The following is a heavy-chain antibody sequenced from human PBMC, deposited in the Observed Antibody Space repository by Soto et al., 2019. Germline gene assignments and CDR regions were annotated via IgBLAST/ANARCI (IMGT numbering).Heavy chain of an antibody. CDR2: IYYSGST. CDR3: ASQYGWLYDY. CDR1: GGSISRSSYY. V-gene: IGHV4-39*01. J-gene: IGHJ4*02. D-gene: IGHD2-2*02. Sequence: QLQLQESGPGLVKPSETLSLTCTVSGGSISRSSYYWGWIRQPPGKGLEWIGSIYYSGSTYYNPSLKSRVPISVDTSKNQFPLKLSPGTAADTAVYYCASQYGWLYDYWGQGTLVTVSS.